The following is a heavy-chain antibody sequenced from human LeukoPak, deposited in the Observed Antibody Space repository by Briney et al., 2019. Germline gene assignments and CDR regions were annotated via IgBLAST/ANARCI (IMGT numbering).Heavy chain of an antibody. V-gene: IGHV3-23*01. CDR2: ISDRGVRT. CDR1: GCTFSTYA. Sequence: PGGALRLSCAASGCTFSTYAMSWVGQAPGRGVEGVSAISDRGVRTYHADSVKGRFTVSRDNSKNTLYLQMNSLRVEDTAVYYCAKRGMTTIKEGFDYWGQGVLVTVSS. D-gene: IGHD5-12*01. CDR3: AKRGMTTIKEGFDY. J-gene: IGHJ4*02.